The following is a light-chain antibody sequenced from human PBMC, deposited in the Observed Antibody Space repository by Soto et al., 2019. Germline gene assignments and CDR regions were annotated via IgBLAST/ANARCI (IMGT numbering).Light chain of an antibody. CDR3: QQYGSSPPFT. J-gene: IGKJ2*01. Sequence: EIVLTQSPGTLSLSPGERATLSCRASQSVSSSYLAWYQQRPGQAPRRLIYGASSRATGIPDRFSGSGSGEDFALTISRMEREDFAVYYCQQYGSSPPFTFGQGTKLEIK. CDR1: QSVSSSY. CDR2: GAS. V-gene: IGKV3-20*01.